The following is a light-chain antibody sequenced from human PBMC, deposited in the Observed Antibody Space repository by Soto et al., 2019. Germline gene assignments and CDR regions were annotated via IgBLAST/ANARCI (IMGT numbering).Light chain of an antibody. CDR1: SSDVGGYKY. CDR3: NSYTSSNTRL. Sequence: QSALTQPASVSGSPGQSITISCTGSSSDVGGYKYVSWYQQHPGKAPKLMIYEVSNRPSGVSNRFSCSKSGNTASLTISGLQDEDEAYYYCNSYTSSNTRLFGGGTKVTVL. J-gene: IGLJ2*01. CDR2: EVS. V-gene: IGLV2-14*01.